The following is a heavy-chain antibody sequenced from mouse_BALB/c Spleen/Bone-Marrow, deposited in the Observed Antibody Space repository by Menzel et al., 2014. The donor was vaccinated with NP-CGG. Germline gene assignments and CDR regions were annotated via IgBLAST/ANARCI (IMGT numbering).Heavy chain of an antibody. CDR1: GFAFSNYD. D-gene: IGHD2-10*02. Sequence: EVKLVESGGGLVKPGGSLKLSCAASGFAFSNYDMSWVRQSPEKRLEWVAYISSGGGSTYYPDTVKGRFIISRDNAKNTQYLQMSSLKSENTAMYYCTRHPYGTFFGCWGQGTPLTSSS. V-gene: IGHV5-12-1*01. J-gene: IGHJ2*01. CDR2: ISSGGGST. CDR3: TRHPYGTFFGC.